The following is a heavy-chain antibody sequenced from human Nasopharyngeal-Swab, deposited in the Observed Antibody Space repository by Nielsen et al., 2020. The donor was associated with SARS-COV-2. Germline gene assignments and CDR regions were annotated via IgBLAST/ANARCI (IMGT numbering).Heavy chain of an antibody. CDR2: INSDGSST. V-gene: IGHV3-74*01. D-gene: IGHD3-16*01. CDR3: ARDWGVPSDY. J-gene: IGHJ4*02. Sequence: WIRQPPGKGLVWVSRINSDGSSTTYADSVKGRFTISRDNAKNSLYLQMNSLRAEDTAVYYCARDWGVPSDYWGQGTLVTVSS.